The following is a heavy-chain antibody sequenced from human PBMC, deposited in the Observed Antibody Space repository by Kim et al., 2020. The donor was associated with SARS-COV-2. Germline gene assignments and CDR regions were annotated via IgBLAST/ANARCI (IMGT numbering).Heavy chain of an antibody. CDR3: ARGPYGSFFRNWFDP. J-gene: IGHJ5*02. V-gene: IGHV4-59*13. CDR1: GGSISSYY. D-gene: IGHD3-10*01. Sequence: SETLSLTCTVSGGSISSYYWSWIRQPPGKGLEWIGYIYYSGSTNYNPSLKSRVTISVDTSKNQFSLKLSSVTAADTAVYYCARGPYGSFFRNWFDPWGQGTLVTVSS. CDR2: IYYSGST.